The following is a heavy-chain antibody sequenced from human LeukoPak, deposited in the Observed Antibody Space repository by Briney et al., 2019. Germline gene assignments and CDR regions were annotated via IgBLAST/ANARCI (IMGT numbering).Heavy chain of an antibody. J-gene: IGHJ3*01. CDR1: GYTFTGYY. Sequence: ASVKVSCKASGYTFTGYYMHWVRQAPGQGLEWMGRINPNSGGTNYAQKFQGRVTMTRDTSISTAYMELSRLRSDDTAVYYCAGLGGHCTSGVCYSSFDVWGQGTMVTVSS. V-gene: IGHV1-2*06. CDR3: AGLGGHCTSGVCYSSFDV. D-gene: IGHD2-8*01. CDR2: INPNSGGT.